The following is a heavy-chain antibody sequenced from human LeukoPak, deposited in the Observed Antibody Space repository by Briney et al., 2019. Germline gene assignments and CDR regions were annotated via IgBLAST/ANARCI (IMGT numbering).Heavy chain of an antibody. J-gene: IGHJ5*02. CDR2: IRSDGTTK. D-gene: IGHD3-10*01. CDR3: ARVPNYGSGSGIDP. CDR1: GFTFSNYG. Sequence: GGSLRLSCAASGFTFSNYGMHWVRQAPGKGLEWVAFIRSDGTTKYYADSVKGRFTISRDNSKNTLYLQMNSLRAEDTAVYYCARVPNYGSGSGIDPWGQGTLVTVSS. V-gene: IGHV3-30*02.